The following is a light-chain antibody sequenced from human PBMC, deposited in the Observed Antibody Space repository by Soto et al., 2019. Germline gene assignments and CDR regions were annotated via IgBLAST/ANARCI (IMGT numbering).Light chain of an antibody. Sequence: QSALTQPASVSGSPGQSITISCTGTSSDVGGYNYVSWYQQHPGKAPKLMIYDVSNRPSGVSNRFSGSKSGNTASLTISGFQAEDEADYYCSSYTSRSSSTCVFGTGTKVTVL. J-gene: IGLJ1*01. V-gene: IGLV2-14*01. CDR1: SSDVGGYNY. CDR2: DVS. CDR3: SSYTSRSSSTCV.